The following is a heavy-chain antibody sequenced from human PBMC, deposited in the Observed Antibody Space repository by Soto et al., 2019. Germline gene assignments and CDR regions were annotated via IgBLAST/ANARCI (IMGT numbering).Heavy chain of an antibody. CDR2: IYTSGST. Sequence: PSETLSLTCRVSGGSISSYYWSWIRQPAGKGLEWIGRIYTSGSTNYNPSLKSRVTMSVDTSKNQFSLKLTSVTAADTAVYYCASDLTGYAYFDYWGHGTLVTVSS. J-gene: IGHJ4*01. CDR3: ASDLTGYAYFDY. D-gene: IGHD3-9*01. V-gene: IGHV4-4*07. CDR1: GGSISSYY.